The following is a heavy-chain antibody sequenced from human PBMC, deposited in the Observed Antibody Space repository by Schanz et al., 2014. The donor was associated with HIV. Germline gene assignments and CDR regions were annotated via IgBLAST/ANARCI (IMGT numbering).Heavy chain of an antibody. CDR1: GFTFSSYG. CDR3: ARGTAEYCINGVCSGLDV. CDR2: ISTTSTYI. Sequence: EVQLVESGGGLAQPGGSLRLSCAASGFTFSSYGMHWVRQAPGKGLEWVSSISTTSTYIYYGDSGKGRFTVSRDNANNSLLLQMDSLRAEDSAVYYCARGTAEYCINGVCSGLDVWGQGTTVTVSS. J-gene: IGHJ6*02. D-gene: IGHD2-8*01. V-gene: IGHV3-21*01.